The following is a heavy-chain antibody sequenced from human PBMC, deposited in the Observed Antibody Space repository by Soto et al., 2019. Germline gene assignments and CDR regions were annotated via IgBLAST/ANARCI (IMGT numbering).Heavy chain of an antibody. V-gene: IGHV3-30*03. CDR3: ATYKTAAADDY. CDR1: GFTFSSYG. D-gene: IGHD6-13*01. CDR2: ISYDGSNK. Sequence: QVQLVESGGGVVQPGRSLRLSCAASGFTFSSYGMHWVRQAPGKGLEWVAVISYDGSNKYYADSVKGRFTISRDNSKNTLYLQMNSLRAEDTAVYYCATYKTAAADDYWGQGTLVTVSS. J-gene: IGHJ4*02.